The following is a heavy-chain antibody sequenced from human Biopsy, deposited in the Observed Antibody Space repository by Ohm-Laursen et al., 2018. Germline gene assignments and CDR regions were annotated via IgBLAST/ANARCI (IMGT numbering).Heavy chain of an antibody. V-gene: IGHV1-46*01. CDR2: INPSGSTT. J-gene: IGHJ4*02. Sequence: ASVKVSCKASGYSFTSYYMHWVRQAPGQGLEWMGMINPSGSTTSYPQIFQGRVTMTRDTSKSTVYMELSSLRSADTAVYFCARNTGWYGDLYYIDYWGQGTLVTVSS. D-gene: IGHD6-19*01. CDR3: ARNTGWYGDLYYIDY. CDR1: GYSFTSYY.